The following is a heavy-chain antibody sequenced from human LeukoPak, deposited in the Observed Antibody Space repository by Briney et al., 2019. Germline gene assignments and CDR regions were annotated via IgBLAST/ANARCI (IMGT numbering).Heavy chain of an antibody. D-gene: IGHD4-11*01. Sequence: GGSLRLSCAASGFPVSGYFIYWVRQAPGKGLEWVSIIYSGGDTYYADSVKGRFSISRDISKKTLFLQMNSLRAEDTAVYYCASRLAWGQGTLVTVSS. CDR2: IYSGGDT. J-gene: IGHJ5*02. V-gene: IGHV3-53*01. CDR1: GFPVSGYF. CDR3: ASRLA.